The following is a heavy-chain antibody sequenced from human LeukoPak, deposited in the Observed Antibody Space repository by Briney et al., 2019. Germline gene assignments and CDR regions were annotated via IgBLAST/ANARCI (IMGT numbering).Heavy chain of an antibody. CDR2: IYYSGST. CDR1: GGSISSSGYY. CDR3: ARQPFDSSSWYDY. D-gene: IGHD6-13*01. J-gene: IGHJ4*02. Sequence: SETLSLTCTVSGGSISSSGYYWGWIRQPPGKGLEWIGSIYYSGSTYYNPSLKSRVTISVDTSKNQFSLKLSSVTAADTAVYYCARQPFDSSSWYDYWGQGTLVAVSS. V-gene: IGHV4-39*01.